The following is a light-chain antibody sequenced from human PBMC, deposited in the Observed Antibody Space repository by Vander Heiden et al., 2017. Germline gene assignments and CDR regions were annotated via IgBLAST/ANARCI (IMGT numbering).Light chain of an antibody. CDR3: QQYGSSPSMYT. Sequence: EIVLTQSPGILSLSPGEGVTLSCRASQSVSSSYLAWYQQKPGQAPRLLIYGTSSRATGIPDRFSGRGSGTDFTLTISRLQPEDFAVYYCQQYGSSPSMYTFGQGTKLEIK. V-gene: IGKV3-20*01. CDR1: QSVSSSY. J-gene: IGKJ2*01. CDR2: GTS.